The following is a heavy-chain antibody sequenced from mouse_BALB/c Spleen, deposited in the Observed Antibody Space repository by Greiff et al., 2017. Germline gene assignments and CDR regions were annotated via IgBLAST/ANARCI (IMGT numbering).Heavy chain of an antibody. CDR1: GFAFSSYD. V-gene: IGHV5-12-1*01. CDR3: ARHEDGYFDPAMDY. D-gene: IGHD2-3*01. CDR2: ISSGGGST. J-gene: IGHJ4*01. Sequence: EVQLVESGGGLVKPGGSLKLSCAASGFAFSSYDMSWVRQTPEKRLEWVAYISSGGGSTYYPDTVKGRFTISRDNAKNTLYLQMSSLKSEDTAMYYCARHEDGYFDPAMDYWGQGTSVTVSS.